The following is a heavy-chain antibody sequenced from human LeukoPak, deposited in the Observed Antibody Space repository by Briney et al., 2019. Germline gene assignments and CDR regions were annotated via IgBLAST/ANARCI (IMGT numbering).Heavy chain of an antibody. CDR1: GGTFSSYA. J-gene: IGHJ6*02. Sequence: SVKVSCKASGGTFSSYAISWVRQAPGQGLEWMGRIIPILGIANYAQKFQGRVTITADKSTSTAYMELSSLRSEDTAVYYCARSWRGIAAAGTSPYGMDVWGQGTTVTVSS. CDR3: ARSWRGIAAAGTSPYGMDV. CDR2: IIPILGIA. V-gene: IGHV1-69*04. D-gene: IGHD6-13*01.